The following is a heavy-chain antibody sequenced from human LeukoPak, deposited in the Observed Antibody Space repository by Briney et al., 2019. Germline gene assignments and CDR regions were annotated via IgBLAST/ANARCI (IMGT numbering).Heavy chain of an antibody. CDR3: AREGLSGSPTSWFDP. CDR1: GGSISSGSYY. D-gene: IGHD1-26*01. CDR2: IYTSGST. J-gene: IGHJ5*02. Sequence: SETLSLTCTVSGGSISSGSYYWSWIRQPAGKGLEWIGRIYTSGSTNYNPSLKSRVTISVDTSKNQFSLKLSSVTAADTAVYYCAREGLSGSPTSWFDPWGQGTLVTVSS. V-gene: IGHV4-61*02.